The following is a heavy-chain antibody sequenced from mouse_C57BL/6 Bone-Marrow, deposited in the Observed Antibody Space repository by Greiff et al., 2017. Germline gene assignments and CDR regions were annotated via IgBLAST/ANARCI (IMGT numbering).Heavy chain of an antibody. Sequence: EVQLQQSGPGLVKPSQSLSLTCSVTGYSITSGYYWNWIRQFPGNKLEWMGYISYDGSNNYNPSLKNRISITRDTSKNQFFLKLNSVTTEDTATYYCARPGSSPYWYFDVWGTGTTVTVSS. J-gene: IGHJ1*03. CDR2: ISYDGSN. CDR1: GYSITSGYY. CDR3: ARPGSSPYWYFDV. V-gene: IGHV3-6*01. D-gene: IGHD1-1*01.